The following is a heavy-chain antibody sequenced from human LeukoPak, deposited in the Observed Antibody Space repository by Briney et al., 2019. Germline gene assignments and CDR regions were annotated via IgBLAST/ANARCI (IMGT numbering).Heavy chain of an antibody. V-gene: IGHV4-34*01. J-gene: IGHJ4*02. CDR2: ITHSGRT. CDR1: GGSFSGYY. D-gene: IGHD2-15*01. Sequence: SETLSLTCAVYGGSFSGYYWSWIRQPPGKGLEWFGEITHSGRTNYNPSLKSRVTISEDMSKNQFSLRVSSVTAADTAVYYCARGYSTGPYPSDYWGQGTLVTVSS. CDR3: ARGYSTGPYPSDY.